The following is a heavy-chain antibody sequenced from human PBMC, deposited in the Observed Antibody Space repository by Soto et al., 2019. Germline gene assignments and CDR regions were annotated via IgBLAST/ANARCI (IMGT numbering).Heavy chain of an antibody. J-gene: IGHJ3*01. CDR3: ARDKSSGWYMTSAFDV. D-gene: IGHD6-19*01. CDR2: ISYSGST. CDR1: GDSISSYY. V-gene: IGHV4-59*01. Sequence: QVLLQESGPRLVKPSETLSLTCTVPGDSISSYYWSWIRQPPGKGLEWIGYISYSGSTNLNPSLKSRGTISADTSKNKSSLKLNSVTAADTAVYYCARDKSSGWYMTSAFDVWGQGTMVTVSS.